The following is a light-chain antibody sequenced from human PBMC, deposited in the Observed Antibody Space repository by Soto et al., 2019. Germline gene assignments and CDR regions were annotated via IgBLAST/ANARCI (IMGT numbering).Light chain of an antibody. V-gene: IGKV3-20*01. J-gene: IGKJ1*01. Sequence: EIVLTQSPGTLSLSPGERATLSCRASQSVSSSYLAWYQQKPGQAPRLLIYGASSRATGIPDRFSGSGSGTYFTLTISRLEPEDFAVYYCQQYGSSLPVAFGQGTKVEIK. CDR1: QSVSSSY. CDR2: GAS. CDR3: QQYGSSLPVA.